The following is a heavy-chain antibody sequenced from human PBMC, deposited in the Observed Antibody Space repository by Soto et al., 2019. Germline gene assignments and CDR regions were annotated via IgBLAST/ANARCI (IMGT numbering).Heavy chain of an antibody. CDR1: GYTFTSYA. D-gene: IGHD2-15*01. CDR3: ARDLGGWPDY. Sequence: ASVQGSCKASGYTFTSYAMHWVRQAPGQRLEWMGWINAGNGNTKYSQKFQVRVTITKDTSATTAYMELSSLRSEDTAVYYCARDLGGWPDYWGQGTLVTVSS. V-gene: IGHV1-3*01. J-gene: IGHJ4*02. CDR2: INAGNGNT.